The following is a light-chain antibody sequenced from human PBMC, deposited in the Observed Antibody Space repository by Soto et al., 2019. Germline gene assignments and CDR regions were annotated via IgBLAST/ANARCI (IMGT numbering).Light chain of an antibody. V-gene: IGKV1-39*01. CDR3: QQSYSTPSIT. CDR2: AAS. J-gene: IGKJ5*01. Sequence: DIQMTQSPSTLSASVGDIVTITCRASQSISSYLNWYQQKPGKAPKLLIYAASSLQSGVPSRFSGSGSGTDFTLTISSLQPEDFATYYCQQSYSTPSITFGQGTR. CDR1: QSISSY.